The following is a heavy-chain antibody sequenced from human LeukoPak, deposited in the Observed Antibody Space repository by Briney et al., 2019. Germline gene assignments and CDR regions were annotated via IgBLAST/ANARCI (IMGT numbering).Heavy chain of an antibody. CDR1: GGSISSYY. D-gene: IGHD6-13*01. CDR3: ARDWAAAGTTDAFDI. CDR2: IYYSGST. Sequence: SETLSLTCTVSGGSISSYYWSWIRQPPGKGLEWIGYIYYSGSTNYNPSLKSRVTISVDASKNQFSLKLSSVTAADTAVYYCARDWAAAGTTDAFDIWGQGTMVTVSS. V-gene: IGHV4-59*12. J-gene: IGHJ3*02.